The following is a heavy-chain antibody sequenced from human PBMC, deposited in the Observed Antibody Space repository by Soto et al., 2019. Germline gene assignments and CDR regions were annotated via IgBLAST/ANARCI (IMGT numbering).Heavy chain of an antibody. CDR1: GGAIDSSSYY. CDR2: IFHTGST. CDR3: ARLNDYVEFFQH. J-gene: IGHJ1*01. D-gene: IGHD4-17*01. V-gene: IGHV4-39*01. Sequence: QLQLQESGPGLVKPSETLSLTCNVSGGAIDSSSYYWGWIRQPPGKGLEWIGSIFHTGSTYYNPSVKGRLTISVDTSKNKFSLRLSSVTAADTAVYFCARLNDYVEFFQHWGQGTLVTVSS.